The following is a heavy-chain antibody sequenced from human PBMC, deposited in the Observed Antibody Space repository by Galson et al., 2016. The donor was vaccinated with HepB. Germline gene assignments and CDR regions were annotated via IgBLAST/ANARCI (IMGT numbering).Heavy chain of an antibody. CDR1: GYTFTGYY. V-gene: IGHV1-2*02. CDR2: INPNSGGT. D-gene: IGHD2-21*02. Sequence: SGYTFTGYYMHWVRQAPGQGLEWMGWINPNSGGTNYAQKFQGRVTMTRDTSISTAYMELSRLRSDDTAVYYCASWQVTDTIFDYWGQGTLVTVSS. CDR3: ASWQVTDTIFDY. J-gene: IGHJ4*02.